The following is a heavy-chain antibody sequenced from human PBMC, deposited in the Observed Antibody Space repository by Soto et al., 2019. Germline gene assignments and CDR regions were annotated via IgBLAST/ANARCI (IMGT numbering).Heavy chain of an antibody. J-gene: IGHJ4*02. CDR2: IKSKTDGGTT. V-gene: IGHV3-15*01. CDR1: GFTFSYAW. Sequence: EVQLVESGGGLVQPGGSLRLSCAASGFTFSYAWMNWVRQAPGKGLEWVARIKSKTDGGTTDYAAPVKGRFTISRDDSNNTLYLQMNSLKTEDTAVYYCSPSTYWGQGTLVTVSS. CDR3: SPSTY.